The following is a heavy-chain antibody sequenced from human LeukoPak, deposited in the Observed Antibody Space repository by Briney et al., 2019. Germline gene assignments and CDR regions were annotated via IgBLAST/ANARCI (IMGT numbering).Heavy chain of an antibody. CDR1: GFTFSSYW. J-gene: IGHJ5*02. D-gene: IGHD3-9*01. CDR3: ARGRHYYDILTGYYHNWFDP. CDR2: IKKDGSEK. V-gene: IGHV3-7*01. Sequence: GGSLRLSCAASGFTFSSYWMSWVRQAPGKGLEWVANIKKDGSEKYYVDSVKGRFTISRDNAKTSLYLQMNSLRAEDTAVYYCARGRHYYDILTGYYHNWFDPWGQGTLVTVSS.